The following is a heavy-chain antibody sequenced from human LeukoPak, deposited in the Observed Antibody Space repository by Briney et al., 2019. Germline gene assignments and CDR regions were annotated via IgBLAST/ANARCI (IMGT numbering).Heavy chain of an antibody. Sequence: PSETLSLTCAVYGGSFSGYHFSWIRQPPGKGLEWIGENNHSGSTNYNPSLKSRVTISVDTSKNQFSLKLSSVTAADTAVYYCARGVWAGSATWSDYWGQGTLVTVSS. D-gene: IGHD2-15*01. CDR1: GGSFSGYH. J-gene: IGHJ4*02. CDR2: NNHSGST. V-gene: IGHV4-34*01. CDR3: ARGVWAGSATWSDY.